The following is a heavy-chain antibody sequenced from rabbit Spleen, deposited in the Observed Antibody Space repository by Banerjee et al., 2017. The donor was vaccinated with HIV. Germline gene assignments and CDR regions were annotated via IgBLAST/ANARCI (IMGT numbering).Heavy chain of an antibody. CDR2: IDTNDGDT. CDR1: GFSFSDRDV. D-gene: IGHD1-1*01. Sequence: QQQLEESGGGLVKPEGSLTVTCKASGFSFSDRDVMCWVRQAPGKGLEWIACIDTNDGDTDYANWPKGRFTISKTSSTTVTLQMTSLTAADTATYFCARNYVNAFDPWGQGTLVTVS. J-gene: IGHJ2*01. V-gene: IGHV1S45*01. CDR3: ARNYVNAFDP.